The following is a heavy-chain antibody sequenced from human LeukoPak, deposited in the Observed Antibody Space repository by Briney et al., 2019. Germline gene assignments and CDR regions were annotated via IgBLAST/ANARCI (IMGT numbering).Heavy chain of an antibody. CDR2: IYSGGST. CDR3: ARDPGYCDSSSPGAFDI. Sequence: GGSLRLSCAASGFTVSSNYMSWVRQAPGKGLEWVSVIYSGGSTYYADSVKGRFTISRDNSKNTLYLQMSSLRAEDTAVYYCARDPGYCDSSSPGAFDIWGQGTMVTVSS. D-gene: IGHD3-22*01. J-gene: IGHJ3*02. V-gene: IGHV3-53*01. CDR1: GFTVSSNY.